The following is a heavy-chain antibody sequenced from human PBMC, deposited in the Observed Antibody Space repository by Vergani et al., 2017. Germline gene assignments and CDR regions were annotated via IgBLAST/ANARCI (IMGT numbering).Heavy chain of an antibody. CDR2: INSDGSST. CDR1: GFTFSSYW. Sequence: EVQLVESGGGLVQPGGSLRLSCAASGFTFSSYWMHWVRQAPGKGLVWVSRINSDGSSTSYADSVKGRFTISRDNAKNTLYLQMNSLRAEDTAVYYCAREEEGVTMVRGVIKFYDFDIWGQGTMVTVSS. CDR3: AREEEGVTMVRGVIKFYDFDI. J-gene: IGHJ3*02. D-gene: IGHD3-10*01. V-gene: IGHV3-74*01.